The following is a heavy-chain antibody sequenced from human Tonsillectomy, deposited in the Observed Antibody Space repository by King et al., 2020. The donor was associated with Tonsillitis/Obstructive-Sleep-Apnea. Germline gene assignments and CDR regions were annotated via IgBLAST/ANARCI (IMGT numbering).Heavy chain of an antibody. J-gene: IGHJ6*03. D-gene: IGHD3-3*01. CDR2: ISYDGSNK. CDR1: GFTFSSYA. V-gene: IGHV3-30*04. Sequence: VQLVESGGGVVQPGRSLRLSCAASGFTFSSYAMHWVRQAPGKGLEWVAVISYDGSNKYYADSVKGRFTISRDNSKNTLYLQMNSLRAEDTAVHYCARDMYDFWSGYFTYYYYYMDVWGKGTTVTVSS. CDR3: ARDMYDFWSGYFTYYYYYMDV.